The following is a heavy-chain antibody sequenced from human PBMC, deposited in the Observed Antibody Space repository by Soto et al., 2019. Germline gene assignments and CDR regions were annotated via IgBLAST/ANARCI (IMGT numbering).Heavy chain of an antibody. CDR3: ALALGPTTGLDY. D-gene: IGHD1-26*01. J-gene: IGHJ4*02. CDR2: IFISGTT. Sequence: QVQLQESGPGLVKPSQTLSLTCSVSGASTVSHYHWTWIRQPPGKGLEWMGYIFISGTTFYNPSLTSRLSIYMETSGNHFSLELRSVTAADTAVYYCALALGPTTGLDYWGQGTLVTVSS. CDR1: GASTVSHYH. V-gene: IGHV4-31*02.